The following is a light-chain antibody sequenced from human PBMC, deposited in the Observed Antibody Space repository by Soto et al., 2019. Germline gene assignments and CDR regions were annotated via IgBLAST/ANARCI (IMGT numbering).Light chain of an antibody. CDR2: DDS. J-gene: IGKJ1*01. CDR1: QSISSW. V-gene: IGKV1-5*01. Sequence: DIQMTQSPSTLSAFVGDRVTITCRASQSISSWLAWYQQKPGKAPKLLIYDDSSLESGVPSRFSGSGSGTEFTLTISSLQPDDFAAYYCQQYNSYSTVGQGTKVDIK. CDR3: QQYNSYST.